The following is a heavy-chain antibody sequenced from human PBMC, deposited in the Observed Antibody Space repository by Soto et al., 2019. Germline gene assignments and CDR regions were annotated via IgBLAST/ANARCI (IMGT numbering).Heavy chain of an antibody. V-gene: IGHV1-69*13. Sequence: SVKVSCKASGGTFSSYAISWVRQAPGQGLEWMGGIIPIFGTTNYAQKFQGRVTITADESTSTAYMELSSLRSEDTAVYYCARDPAVLRYFDWLEPKGHYYFDYWAREPWSPSP. CDR2: IIPIFGTT. J-gene: IGHJ4*02. CDR1: GGTFSSYA. D-gene: IGHD3-9*01. CDR3: ARDPAVLRYFDWLEPKGHYYFDY.